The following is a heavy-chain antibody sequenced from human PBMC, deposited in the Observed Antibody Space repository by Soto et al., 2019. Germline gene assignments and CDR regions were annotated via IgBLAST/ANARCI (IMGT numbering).Heavy chain of an antibody. CDR1: GFSFSTYG. J-gene: IGHJ4*02. V-gene: IGHV3-23*01. CDR3: AKGWYWNDQIDY. CDR2: ISASGGST. Sequence: PGGSLRLSCAASGFSFSTYGMSWVRQAPGKGLEWVSGISASGGSTYYADSVKGRFTISRDKSKDTLFLQINSLRAEDTAIYYCAKGWYWNDQIDYWGQGTQVTVS. D-gene: IGHD1-1*01.